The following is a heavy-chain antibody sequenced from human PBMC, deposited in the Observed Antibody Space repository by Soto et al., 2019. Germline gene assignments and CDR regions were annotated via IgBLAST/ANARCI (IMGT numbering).Heavy chain of an antibody. D-gene: IGHD2-8*02. CDR3: ARELEGGVFDI. V-gene: IGHV4-30-4*01. CDR1: GGPVRDAYSY. CDR2: LSYTGST. Sequence: NPSETLSLTCTVSGGPVRDAYSYWTWIRQPPGKGLEWMGYLSYTGSTYYNPSLRNRATISVDESSNHLSLRLSSVTAADTAVCYCARELEGGVFDIWGRGTLVTVSS. J-gene: IGHJ3*02.